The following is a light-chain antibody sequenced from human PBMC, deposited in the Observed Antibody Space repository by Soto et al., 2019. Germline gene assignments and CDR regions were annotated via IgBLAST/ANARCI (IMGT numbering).Light chain of an antibody. Sequence: EIVMTQSPATLSVSPGESATLSCRASQSVSNNLAWYQQKPGQAPRLLIYGASARATGIPARFSGSGSGTESTLTISSLQSEDVAVYYCQQYNNWPLTFGGGTKVEIK. CDR3: QQYNNWPLT. J-gene: IGKJ4*01. CDR2: GAS. V-gene: IGKV3-15*01. CDR1: QSVSNN.